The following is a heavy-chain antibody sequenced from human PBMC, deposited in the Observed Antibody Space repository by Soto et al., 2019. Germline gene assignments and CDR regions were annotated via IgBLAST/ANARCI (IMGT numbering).Heavy chain of an antibody. Sequence: EASVKVACKASGYSFTNYGISWVRQAPGQGLEWMGWISGHNGNTNYAQRLQGRVTMTTDTSTSTAYMELRSLRSDDTAVYYCARDYYVTGRTRSPFFYWGQGTLVTVYS. J-gene: IGHJ4*02. V-gene: IGHV1-18*01. CDR3: ARDYYVTGRTRSPFFY. CDR1: GYSFTNYG. D-gene: IGHD3-10*01. CDR2: ISGHNGNT.